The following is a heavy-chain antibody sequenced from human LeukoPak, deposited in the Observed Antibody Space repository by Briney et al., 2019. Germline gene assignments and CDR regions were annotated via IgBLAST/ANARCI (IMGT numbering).Heavy chain of an antibody. CDR2: ISGSGGST. CDR1: GFTFSSYA. J-gene: IGHJ5*02. V-gene: IGHV3-23*01. CDR3: AKDLRYSRYNWFDP. Sequence: GGSLRLSCAASGFTFSSYAMSWVRQAPGKGLEWVSAISGSGGSTYYADSVKGRFTVSRDNSKNTLYLQMNSLRAEDTAVYYCAKDLRYSRYNWFDPWGQGTLVTVSS. D-gene: IGHD6-13*01.